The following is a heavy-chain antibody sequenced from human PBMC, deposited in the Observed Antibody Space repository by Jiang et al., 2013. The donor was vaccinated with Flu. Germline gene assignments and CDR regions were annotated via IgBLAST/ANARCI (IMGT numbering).Heavy chain of an antibody. J-gene: IGHJ4*02. CDR3: ARSNHDYFWGSYPDYFHY. V-gene: IGHV3-48*01. CDR2: ISSSTSTV. CDR1: GFTFSSYS. Sequence: PGGSLRLSCAASGFTFSSYSMNWVRQAPGKGLEWVSYISSSTSTVYYADSVKGRFTLSRDNAKNSLYLQMSSLRAEDTAVYYCARSNHDYFWGSYPDYFHYWGQGTLVTVSS. D-gene: IGHD3-16*01.